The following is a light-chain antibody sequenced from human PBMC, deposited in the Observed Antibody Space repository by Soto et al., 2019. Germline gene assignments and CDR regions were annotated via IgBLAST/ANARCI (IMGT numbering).Light chain of an antibody. Sequence: EIVMTQSPATLAVSPGERAALSCRASQSVSSNFAWYQQKPGQAPRLLIYGASSRATGTPARFSGSGSGTEFTLTISSLQSEECAVYYCQQYNNWPYTFGLGTKLEMK. V-gene: IGKV3-15*01. J-gene: IGKJ2*01. CDR1: QSVSSN. CDR2: GAS. CDR3: QQYNNWPYT.